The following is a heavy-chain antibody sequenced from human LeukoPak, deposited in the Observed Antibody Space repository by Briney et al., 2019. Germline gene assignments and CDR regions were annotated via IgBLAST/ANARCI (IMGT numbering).Heavy chain of an antibody. CDR3: AAYSSLDY. V-gene: IGHV3-66*01. J-gene: IGHJ4*02. CDR2: IYSGGST. D-gene: IGHD6-19*01. CDR1: EFTVSNNY. Sequence: KPGGSLRLSCAASEFTVSNNYMSWVRQAPGKGLEWVSLIYSGGSTYYADSVKGRFTISRDNSKNTLYPQMNSLRAEDTAVYYCAAYSSLDYWGQGALVTVSS.